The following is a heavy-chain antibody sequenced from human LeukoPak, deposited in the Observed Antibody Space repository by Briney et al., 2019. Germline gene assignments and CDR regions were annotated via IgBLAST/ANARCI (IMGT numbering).Heavy chain of an antibody. J-gene: IGHJ4*02. D-gene: IGHD6-6*01. CDR1: GFTFSSYA. Sequence: GGSLRLSCAASGFTFSSYAMSWVRQAPGKGLEWVSAISGSGGSTYYADSVKGRFNLSRDNSKPTLYLHMTSLRAEAPAVYYCAKVSSSSPYFDYWGQGTLVTVSS. CDR2: ISGSGGST. CDR3: AKVSSSSPYFDY. V-gene: IGHV3-23*01.